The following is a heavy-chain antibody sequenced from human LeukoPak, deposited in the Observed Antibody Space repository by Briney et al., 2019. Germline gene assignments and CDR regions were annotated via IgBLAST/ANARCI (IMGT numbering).Heavy chain of an antibody. J-gene: IGHJ4*02. Sequence: PGGSLKLSCAASGFTVSSSYMSRVRQAPGKALEWVSVIYSGGSTYYADSVKGRFTISRDNSKNTLYLQMNSLRAEDTAVYYCARDPGYGGNEDYWGQGTLVTVSS. CDR3: ARDPGYGGNEDY. CDR1: GFTVSSSY. D-gene: IGHD4-17*01. V-gene: IGHV3-66*01. CDR2: IYSGGST.